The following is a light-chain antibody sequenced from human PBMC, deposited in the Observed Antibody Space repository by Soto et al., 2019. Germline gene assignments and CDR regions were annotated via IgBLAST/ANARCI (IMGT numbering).Light chain of an antibody. Sequence: QSVLTQPASVSGSPGQSITISCTGTSSDIGGYNYVSWFQQHPGKAPKLIIYDVNNRPSGVSNRCSGSKSGTTASLAISGLQAEDEAEYFCSSYAGTNTLVLFGGGTKLTVL. CDR2: DVN. J-gene: IGLJ2*01. CDR3: SSYAGTNTLVL. CDR1: SSDIGGYNY. V-gene: IGLV2-14*01.